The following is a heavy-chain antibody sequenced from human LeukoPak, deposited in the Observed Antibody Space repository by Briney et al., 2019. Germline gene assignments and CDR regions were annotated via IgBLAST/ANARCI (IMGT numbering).Heavy chain of an antibody. J-gene: IGHJ6*02. D-gene: IGHD3-10*01. CDR2: IIPMFGPT. Sequence: ASVKVSCKASGGTFINYAISWVRQAPGQGLEWMGGIIPMFGPTNYAQRFQGRVTITADESTSTVYMEPSSLTSEDTAVYYCARDRHSGNYYYYGMDVWGQGTTVTVSS. V-gene: IGHV1-69*13. CDR1: GGTFINYA. CDR3: ARDRHSGNYYYYGMDV.